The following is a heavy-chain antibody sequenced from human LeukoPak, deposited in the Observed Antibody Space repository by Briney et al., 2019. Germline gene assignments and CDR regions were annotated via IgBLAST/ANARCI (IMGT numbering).Heavy chain of an antibody. CDR1: GGTFSSYA. CDR2: IIPIFGTA. V-gene: IGHV1-69*01. J-gene: IGHJ4*02. CDR3: ARAYCGGDCYTPSDY. D-gene: IGHD2-21*02. Sequence: SVKVSCKASGGTFSSYAISWVRQAPGQGLEWMGGIIPIFGTANYAQKFQGRVTITADESTSTAYMELSSLRSEDTAVYYCARAYCGGDCYTPSDYWGQGTLVTVSS.